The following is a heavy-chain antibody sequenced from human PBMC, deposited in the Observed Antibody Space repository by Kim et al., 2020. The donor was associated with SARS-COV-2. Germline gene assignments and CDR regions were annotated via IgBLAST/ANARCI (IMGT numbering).Heavy chain of an antibody. CDR3: ARDLNLGYCSSTSCSGYYYMDV. J-gene: IGHJ6*03. V-gene: IGHV3-7*01. D-gene: IGHD2-2*01. Sequence: GGSLRLSCAASGFTFSSYWMSWVRQAPGKGLEWVAKIKQDGSEKYYVDSVKGRFTISRDNAKNSLYLQMNSLRAEDTAVYYCARDLNLGYCSSTSCSGYYYMDVWGKGTTVTVSS. CDR2: IKQDGSEK. CDR1: GFTFSSYW.